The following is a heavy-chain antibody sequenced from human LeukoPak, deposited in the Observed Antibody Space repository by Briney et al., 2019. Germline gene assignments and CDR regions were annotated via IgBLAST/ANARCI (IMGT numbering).Heavy chain of an antibody. J-gene: IGHJ6*02. Sequence: GASVKVSCKASGYTFTGYYMHWVRQAPGQGLEWMGWINPNSGGTNYAQKFQGRVTMTRDTSISTAYMELSRLRSDDTAVYYCASSIVVVPAAIRDYYYGMDVWGQGTTVTVSS. D-gene: IGHD2-2*01. CDR3: ASSIVVVPAAIRDYYYGMDV. V-gene: IGHV1-2*02. CDR1: GYTFTGYY. CDR2: INPNSGGT.